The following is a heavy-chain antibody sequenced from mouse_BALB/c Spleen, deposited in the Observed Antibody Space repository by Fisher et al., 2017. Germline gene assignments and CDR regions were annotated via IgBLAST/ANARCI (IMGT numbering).Heavy chain of an antibody. J-gene: IGHJ1*01. CDR3: ARRVYGNWYFDV. D-gene: IGHD2-10*02. Sequence: KFKGKATLTVDKSSSTAYMELRSLTSEDSAVYYCARRVYGNWYFDVWGAGTTVTVSS. V-gene: IGHV1-26*01.